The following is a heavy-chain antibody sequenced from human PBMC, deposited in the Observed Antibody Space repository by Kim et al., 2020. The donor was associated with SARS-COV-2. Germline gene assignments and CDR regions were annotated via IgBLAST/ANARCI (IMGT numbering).Heavy chain of an antibody. CDR2: IYSGGST. V-gene: IGHV3-53*04. CDR1: GFTVSSNY. D-gene: IGHD2-2*01. CDR3: AREVLQRGSTSWGYYGMDV. Sequence: GGSLRLSCAASGFTVSSNYMSWVRQAPGKGLEWVSVIYSGGSTYYADSVKGRFTIARHNSKNTLYLQMNSLRAEDTAVYYCAREVLQRGSTSWGYYGMDVRGQGTTVTVSS. J-gene: IGHJ6*02.